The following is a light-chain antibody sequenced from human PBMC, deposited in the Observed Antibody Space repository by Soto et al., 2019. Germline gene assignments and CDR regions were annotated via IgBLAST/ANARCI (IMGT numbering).Light chain of an antibody. CDR3: QQYASSPRT. V-gene: IGKV3-20*01. J-gene: IGKJ1*01. Sequence: EIVMTHSPATLSVSPGEIATLSCRASQSVNNNFLSWYQQKPGQAPRLLMYAATTRAPGAPDRFSGSGSGTEFTLTISRLEPEDFAVYYCQQYASSPRTFGQGTKWIS. CDR2: AAT. CDR1: QSVNNNF.